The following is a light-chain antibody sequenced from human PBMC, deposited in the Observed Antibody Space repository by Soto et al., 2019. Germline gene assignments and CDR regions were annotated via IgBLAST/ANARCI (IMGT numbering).Light chain of an antibody. CDR1: SSNIGAGYD. J-gene: IGLJ1*01. V-gene: IGLV1-40*01. CDR3: QSYDRSLRTYV. Sequence: QAVLTQPPSVSRAPGQRVTISCSGSSSNIGAGYDVNWYRQLPGTAPKLLIYGNSDRPSGVPDRFSGSKSGTSASLAITGLQAEDEADYFCQSYDRSLRTYVFGTGTKVTVL. CDR2: GNS.